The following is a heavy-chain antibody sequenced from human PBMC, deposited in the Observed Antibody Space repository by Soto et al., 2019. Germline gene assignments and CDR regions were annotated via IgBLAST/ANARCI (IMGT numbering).Heavy chain of an antibody. J-gene: IGHJ6*02. D-gene: IGHD5-12*01. CDR3: ASSVAKYYYYGMDV. V-gene: IGHV1-69*12. CDR2: IIPIFGTA. Sequence: QVQLVQSGAEVKKPGSSVKVSCKASGGTFSSYAISWVRQAPGQGLEWMGGIIPIFGTANYGEKFQGRVTMTAYESPGAAYRELSSLRSEDTAVYYCASSVAKYYYYGMDVWGQGTTVTVSS. CDR1: GGTFSSYA.